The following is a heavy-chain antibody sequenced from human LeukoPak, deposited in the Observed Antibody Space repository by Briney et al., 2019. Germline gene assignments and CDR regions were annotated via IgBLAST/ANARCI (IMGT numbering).Heavy chain of an antibody. V-gene: IGHV3-74*01. CDR3: GAKVGATYGY. CDR2: INSDGSSI. J-gene: IGHJ4*02. D-gene: IGHD1-26*01. Sequence: HPGGSLRLSCVASGFTFSSYWMHWVRQAPGKGLVWVSRINSDGSSITYADSVKGRFTISRDNAKNTLYLQMNSLRVEDTAVYYCGAKVGATYGYWGQGTLVTVPS. CDR1: GFTFSSYW.